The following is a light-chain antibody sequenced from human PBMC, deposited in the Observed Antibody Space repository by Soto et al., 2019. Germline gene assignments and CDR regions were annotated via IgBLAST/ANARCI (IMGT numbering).Light chain of an antibody. CDR1: QGIRND. Sequence: AIQMTQSPSSLSASVGDRVTITCRASQGIRNDLGWYQQKPGKAPKLMIYAASSLQSGVPSRFSGSGSGTDFTLTIRSLQPEDFATYYCLQDYNYPYTFGQGTKLEIK. CDR2: AAS. V-gene: IGKV1-6*01. J-gene: IGKJ2*01. CDR3: LQDYNYPYT.